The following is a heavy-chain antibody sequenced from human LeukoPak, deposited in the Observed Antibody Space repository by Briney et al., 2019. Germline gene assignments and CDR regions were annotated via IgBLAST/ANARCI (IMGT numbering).Heavy chain of an antibody. D-gene: IGHD6-13*01. Sequence: GGSLRLSCAASGFTFSSYQMNWVRQAPGKGLEWVSYISSSSSTIYYADSVKGRFTISRDNAKNSLYLQMNSLRDEDTAVYYCARGLRGSSWRNFDYWGQGTLVTVSS. J-gene: IGHJ4*02. CDR1: GFTFSSYQ. V-gene: IGHV3-48*02. CDR2: ISSSSSTI. CDR3: ARGLRGSSWRNFDY.